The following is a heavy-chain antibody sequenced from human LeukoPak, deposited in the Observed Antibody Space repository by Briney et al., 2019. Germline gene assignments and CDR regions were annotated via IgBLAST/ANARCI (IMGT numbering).Heavy chain of an antibody. CDR1: GYTFTSYA. J-gene: IGHJ4*02. CDR2: INTNTGNP. Sequence: ASVKVSCKASGYTFTSYAMNWVRQAPGQGLEWMGWINTNTGNPTYAQGFTGRFVFPLDTSVGTAYLQISGLKAEDTAVYYCARSVWWLRQIQPTFDYWGQGTLVTVSS. D-gene: IGHD5-12*01. V-gene: IGHV7-4-1*02. CDR3: ARSVWWLRQIQPTFDY.